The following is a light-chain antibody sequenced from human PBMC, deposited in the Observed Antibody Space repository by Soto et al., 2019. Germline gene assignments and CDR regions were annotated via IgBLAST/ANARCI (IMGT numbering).Light chain of an antibody. CDR3: QKYNSAPLT. J-gene: IGKJ4*01. V-gene: IGKV1-27*01. CDR1: QGIAPY. Sequence: DVQMTQSPSSLSAFVGDRVTITCRASQGIAPYLAWFQQKPGKVHKLLIYATSTLQSGVPSRFSGSGSGTDFTLTINSLQPEDVGTYYCQKYNSAPLTFGGGTKVELK. CDR2: ATS.